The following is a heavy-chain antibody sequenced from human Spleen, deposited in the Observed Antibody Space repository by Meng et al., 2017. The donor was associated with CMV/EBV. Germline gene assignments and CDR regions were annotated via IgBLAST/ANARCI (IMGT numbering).Heavy chain of an antibody. CDR1: GFSFDDYA. Sequence: SLKISCAASGFSFDDYAMHWVRQAPGKGLEWVSGISWNSGSIDYADSVKGRFTISRDNAENSLFLQMSSLRAEDTALYYCAKDISVAGSRAIDYWGQGTLVTVSS. CDR3: AKDISVAGSRAIDY. V-gene: IGHV3-9*01. D-gene: IGHD6-19*01. CDR2: ISWNSGSI. J-gene: IGHJ4*02.